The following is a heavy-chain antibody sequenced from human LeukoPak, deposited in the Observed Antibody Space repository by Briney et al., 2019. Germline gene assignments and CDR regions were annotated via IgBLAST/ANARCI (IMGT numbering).Heavy chain of an antibody. D-gene: IGHD6-13*01. V-gene: IGHV1-24*01. CDR1: GYTLTELS. CDR3: ATDPTYPAIAAAATDY. Sequence: ASVKVSCKVSGYTLTELSMHWVRQAPGKGLEWMGGFDPEDGETIYAQKFQGRVTMTEDTSTDTAYMELSSLRSEDTAVYYCATDPTYPAIAAAATDYWGQGTLVTVSS. CDR2: FDPEDGET. J-gene: IGHJ4*02.